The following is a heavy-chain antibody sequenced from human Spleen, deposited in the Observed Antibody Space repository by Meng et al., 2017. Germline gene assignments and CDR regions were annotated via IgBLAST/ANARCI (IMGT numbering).Heavy chain of an antibody. Sequence: VEPVPAGPEVKKPGASMNLSCKTLGYTFDADWIHQLRQAPGQGLEWMGRSDPNNEHTQYAQNFQGRVTMTSDTSISTVYMELNGLRSDDTAVYYCARDEDISAAGKLFGDYWGQGTLVTVSS. J-gene: IGHJ4*02. CDR3: ARDEDISAAGKLFGDY. V-gene: IGHV1-2*06. CDR2: SDPNNEHT. D-gene: IGHD6-13*01. CDR1: GYTFDADW.